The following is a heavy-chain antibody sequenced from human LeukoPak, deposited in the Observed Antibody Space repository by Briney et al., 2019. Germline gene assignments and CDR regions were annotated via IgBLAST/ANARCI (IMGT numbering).Heavy chain of an antibody. CDR2: VDHTGAS. V-gene: IGHV4-34*01. J-gene: IGHJ4*02. D-gene: IGHD1-14*01. CDR1: GGSFSGYY. Sequence: SSETLSLTCAVYGGSFSGYYWNWIRQPPGKGLEWIGDVDHTGASNYNPSLKSRVTISVDTSKNQFSLKVTSLTAADRAVYYCARNRGLDYWGQGTLVTVSS. CDR3: ARNRGLDY.